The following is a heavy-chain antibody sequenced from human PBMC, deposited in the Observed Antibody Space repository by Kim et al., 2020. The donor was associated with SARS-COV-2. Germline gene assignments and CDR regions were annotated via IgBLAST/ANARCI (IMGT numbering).Heavy chain of an antibody. Sequence: GGSLRLSCAASGFTFGDYAMHWVRQAPGKGLEWVSGISWNSGSIGYADSVKGRFTISRDNAKNSLYLQMNSLRAEDTALYYCAKDNLSIVGATWFDYWGQGTLVTVSS. CDR1: GFTFGDYA. V-gene: IGHV3-9*01. CDR3: AKDNLSIVGATWFDY. D-gene: IGHD1-26*01. J-gene: IGHJ4*02. CDR2: ISWNSGSI.